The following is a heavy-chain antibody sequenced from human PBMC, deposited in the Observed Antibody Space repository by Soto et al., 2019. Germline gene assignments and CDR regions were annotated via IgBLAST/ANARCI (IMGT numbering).Heavy chain of an antibody. CDR2: IYYSGST. V-gene: IGHV4-61*01. J-gene: IGHJ4*02. CDR3: ARAPVTSSSYY. CDR1: GGSVSGGSYY. D-gene: IGHD6-13*01. Sequence: SETLSLTCIVSGGSVSGGSYYWSWIRQPPGKGLEWIGYIYYSGSTNYNPSLKSRVTISVDTSKNQFSLKLSSVTAADTAVYYCARAPVTSSSYYWGQGTLVTVSS.